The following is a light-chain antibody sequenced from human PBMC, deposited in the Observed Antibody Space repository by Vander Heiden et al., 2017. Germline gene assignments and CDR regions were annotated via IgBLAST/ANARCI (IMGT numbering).Light chain of an antibody. Sequence: ALTQPPSVSGSRGLSTTIPGTGTSRRLGGCSYVSWYQRHPGQAPKLTISDVDSRPSGVSNRFSGSKSGKTASLTISGLQAEDEAEYYCSSYTTSGTFPYVFGAGTQVTVL. CDR2: DVD. J-gene: IGLJ1*01. CDR1: SRRLGGCSY. V-gene: IGLV2-14*01. CDR3: SSYTTSGTFPYV.